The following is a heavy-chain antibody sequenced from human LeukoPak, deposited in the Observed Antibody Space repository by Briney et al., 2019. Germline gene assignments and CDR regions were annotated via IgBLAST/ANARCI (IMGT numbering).Heavy chain of an antibody. V-gene: IGHV3-21*01. CDR3: ARDSSAVAGYYFDY. CDR1: GFTFSSYS. D-gene: IGHD6-19*01. J-gene: IGHJ4*02. Sequence: GGSLRLPCAASGFTFSSYSMNWVRQAPGKGLEWVSSISSSSSYIYYADSVKGRFTISRDNAKNSLYLQMNSLRAEDTAVYYCARDSSAVAGYYFDYWGQGTLVTVSS. CDR2: ISSSSSYI.